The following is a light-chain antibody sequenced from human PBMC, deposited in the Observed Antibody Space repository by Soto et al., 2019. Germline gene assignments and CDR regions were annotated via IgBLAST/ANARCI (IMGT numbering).Light chain of an antibody. CDR1: QGIRHD. CDR2: AAS. Sequence: AIEMTQSPSSLSVSVGDRVTITCRASQGIRHDLGWYQQKPGEAPKLLTYAASTLYGGVPSRFSGSGSGTDFALTITSLQAEDFATYYCQQLRLYPSTFGGGTKVDIK. V-gene: IGKV1-6*01. J-gene: IGKJ4*01. CDR3: QQLRLYPST.